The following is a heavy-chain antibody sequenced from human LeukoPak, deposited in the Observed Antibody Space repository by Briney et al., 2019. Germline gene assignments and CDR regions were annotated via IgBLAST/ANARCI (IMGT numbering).Heavy chain of an antibody. CDR3: ARGDDILTGYANWFDP. Sequence: PSETLSLTCAVYGGSFSGYYWSWIRQPPGKGLEWIGEINHSGSTNYNPSLKSRVTISVGTSKNQFSLKLSSVTAADTAVYYCARGDDILTGYANWFDPWGQGTLVTVSS. V-gene: IGHV4-34*01. CDR2: INHSGST. CDR1: GGSFSGYY. J-gene: IGHJ5*02. D-gene: IGHD3-9*01.